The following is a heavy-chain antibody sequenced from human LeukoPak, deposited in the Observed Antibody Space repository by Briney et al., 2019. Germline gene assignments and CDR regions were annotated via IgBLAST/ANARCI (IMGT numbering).Heavy chain of an antibody. CDR3: AATGGYYDSSGYRDY. J-gene: IGHJ4*02. CDR1: GYTFTSYY. CDR2: INPNSGGT. Sequence: GASVKVSCKASGYTFTSYYIHWVRQAPGQGLEWMGWINPNSGGTNYAQKFQGRVTMTRDTSISTAYMELSRLRSDDTAVYYCAATGGYYDSSGYRDYWGQGTLVTVSS. D-gene: IGHD3-22*01. V-gene: IGHV1-2*02.